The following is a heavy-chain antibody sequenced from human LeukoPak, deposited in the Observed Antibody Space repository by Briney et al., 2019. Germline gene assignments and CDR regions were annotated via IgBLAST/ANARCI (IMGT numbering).Heavy chain of an antibody. CDR1: GGTFSSYA. V-gene: IGHV1-69*13. Sequence: SVKVSCKASGGTFSSYAISWVRQAPGQGLEWMGGIIPIFGTANYAQKFQGRVTITADESTSTAYMELSSLRSEDTAVYYCARNHDYYDSSGLLDYWGQGTLVTVSS. J-gene: IGHJ4*02. CDR2: IIPIFGTA. D-gene: IGHD3-22*01. CDR3: ARNHDYYDSSGLLDY.